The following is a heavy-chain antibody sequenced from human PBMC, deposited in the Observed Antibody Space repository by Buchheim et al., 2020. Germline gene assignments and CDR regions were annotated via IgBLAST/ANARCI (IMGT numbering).Heavy chain of an antibody. J-gene: IGHJ6*02. Sequence: EVQLVESGGGLVQPGGSLRLSCAASGFTFSSYWMHWVRQAPGKGLVWVSRINSDGSSTSYADSVKGRFTISRDNAKNTLYRQMNSLRAKDTAVYYCARDLITMVRGVTNYGMDVWGQGTT. D-gene: IGHD3-10*01. CDR2: INSDGSST. V-gene: IGHV3-74*01. CDR1: GFTFSSYW. CDR3: ARDLITMVRGVTNYGMDV.